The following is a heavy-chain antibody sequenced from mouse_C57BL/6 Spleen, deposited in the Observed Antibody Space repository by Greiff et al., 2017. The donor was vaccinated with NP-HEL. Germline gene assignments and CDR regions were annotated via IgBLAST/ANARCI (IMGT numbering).Heavy chain of an antibody. CDR3: ASGGLYYGSYWYFDV. CDR1: GYAFSSSW. V-gene: IGHV1-82*01. D-gene: IGHD1-1*01. CDR2: IYPGDGDT. Sequence: QVQLQQSGPELVKPGASVKISCKASGYAFSSSWMNWVKQRPGKGLEWIGRIYPGDGDTNYNGKFKGKATLTADKSASTAYMQLRSLTSEDSAVYFCASGGLYYGSYWYFDVWGTGTTVTVSS. J-gene: IGHJ1*03.